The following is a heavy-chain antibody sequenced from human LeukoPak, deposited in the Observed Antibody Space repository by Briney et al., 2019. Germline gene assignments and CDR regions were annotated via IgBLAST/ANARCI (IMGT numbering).Heavy chain of an antibody. CDR1: GYTFTGYY. CDR3: ARVWQWLTSYFDY. Sequence: GASVKVSCKAFGYTFTGYYMHWVRQAPGQGLEWMGWINPNSGGTNYAQKFQGRVTMTGDTSISTAYMELSRLRSDDTAVYYCARVWQWLTSYFDYWGQGTLVTVSS. J-gene: IGHJ4*02. D-gene: IGHD6-19*01. V-gene: IGHV1-2*02. CDR2: INPNSGGT.